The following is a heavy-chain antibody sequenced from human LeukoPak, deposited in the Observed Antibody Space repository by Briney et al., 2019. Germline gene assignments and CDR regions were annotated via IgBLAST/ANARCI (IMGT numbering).Heavy chain of an antibody. J-gene: IGHJ4*02. CDR2: ISGSGGTT. CDR3: AKDQPGRLQPFYIDY. Sequence: GGSLRLSCAASGFSFSDYAMSWVRQAPGKGLEWVSVISGSGGTTYYADSVKGRFTISRDRSKNTLYLDMNSLRVEDTALYYCAKDQPGRLQPFYIDYWGQGTLVTVSS. V-gene: IGHV3-23*01. CDR1: GFSFSDYA. D-gene: IGHD1-14*01.